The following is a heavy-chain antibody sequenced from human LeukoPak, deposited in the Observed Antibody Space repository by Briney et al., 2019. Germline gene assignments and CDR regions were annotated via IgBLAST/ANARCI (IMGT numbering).Heavy chain of an antibody. Sequence: PGGSLRLSCSASGFTFRLFAVHWVRQAPGKGLEYVSGITSSGGSTFYADTVKGRFTMSRDNSKNTLYLQMSRLRAEDTAVYYCVIMPLRGPNATSLDYCGQGSLGTVSS. D-gene: IGHD2-2*01. CDR3: VIMPLRGPNATSLDY. V-gene: IGHV3-64D*09. J-gene: IGHJ4*02. CDR1: GFTFRLFA. CDR2: ITSSGGST.